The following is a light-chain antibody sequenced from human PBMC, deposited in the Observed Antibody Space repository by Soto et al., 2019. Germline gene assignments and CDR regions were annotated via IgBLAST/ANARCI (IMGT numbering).Light chain of an antibody. CDR3: QKYRAGGT. J-gene: IGKJ1*01. V-gene: IGKV1-27*01. Sequence: DIQMTQSPSSLSASVGDRVTITCRASQGISNYLAWYQQKPGKVPKLLIYAASTLQSGVPSRFSGSGSGTDFTLTISSLHPEDVATYYSQKYRAGGTFGQGTKLDIK. CDR2: AAS. CDR1: QGISNY.